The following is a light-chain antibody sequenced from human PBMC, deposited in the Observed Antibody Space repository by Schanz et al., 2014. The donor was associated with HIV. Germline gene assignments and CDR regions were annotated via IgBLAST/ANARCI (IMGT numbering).Light chain of an antibody. CDR2: DVS. Sequence: QSALTQPASVSGSPGQSITISCTGTSSDVGGYNYAPRHQQHPGKAPKLMIYDVSKRPSGVPDRFSGSKSGTSASLAITGLQAEDEVDYYCQSYDSSRTVVFGTGTKLTVL. V-gene: IGLV2-14*03. J-gene: IGLJ1*01. CDR3: QSYDSSRTVV. CDR1: SSDVGGYNY.